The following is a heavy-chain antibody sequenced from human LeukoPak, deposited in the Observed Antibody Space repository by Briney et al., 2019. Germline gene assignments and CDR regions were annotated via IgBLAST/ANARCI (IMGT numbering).Heavy chain of an antibody. CDR1: GYTFTSYD. CDR3: ARLYYDSSGYFTYYYYGMDV. Sequence: ASVKASCKASGYTFTSYDINWVRQATGQGLEWMGWMKPNSGNTGYAQKFQGRVTMTRNTSISTAYMELSSLRSEDTAVYYCARLYYDSSGYFTYYYYGMDVWGQGTTVTVSS. V-gene: IGHV1-8*01. J-gene: IGHJ6*02. CDR2: MKPNSGNT. D-gene: IGHD3-22*01.